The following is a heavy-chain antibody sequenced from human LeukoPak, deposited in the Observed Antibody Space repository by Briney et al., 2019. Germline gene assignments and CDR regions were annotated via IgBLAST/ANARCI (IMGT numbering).Heavy chain of an antibody. V-gene: IGHV3-9*03. J-gene: IGHJ3*01. CDR1: GFTFDDSA. Sequence: GGSLRLSCAASGFTFDDSAMHWVRQAPGKGLEWVPGINWNSDTIGYADSVKGRFTISRDNAKNTLYLQLNSLRPEDMALYYCAKGVDSSLGGNDAFDVWGQGTMVTVSS. CDR2: INWNSDTI. CDR3: AKGVDSSLGGNDAFDV. D-gene: IGHD3-22*01.